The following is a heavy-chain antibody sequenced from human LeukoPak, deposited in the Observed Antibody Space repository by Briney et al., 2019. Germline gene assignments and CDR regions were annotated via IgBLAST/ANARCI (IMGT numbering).Heavy chain of an antibody. J-gene: IGHJ3*02. CDR1: GGSFSGYY. CDR2: INHSGST. D-gene: IGHD3-10*01. Sequence: PSETLSLTCAVYGGSFSGYYWSWIGQPPGKGLEWIGEINHSGSTNYNPSLKSRVTISVDTSKNQFSLKLSSVTAADTAVYYCASEGWFGRYAFDIWGQGTMVTVSS. V-gene: IGHV4-34*01. CDR3: ASEGWFGRYAFDI.